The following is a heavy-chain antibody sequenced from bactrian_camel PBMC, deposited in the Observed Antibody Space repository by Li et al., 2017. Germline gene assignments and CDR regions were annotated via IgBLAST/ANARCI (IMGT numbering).Heavy chain of an antibody. J-gene: IGHJ4*01. CDR1: GFTFSNYW. V-gene: IGHV3S6*01. CDR3: VRGRGDWVLDNY. Sequence: HVQLVESGGGLVRPGGSVRLSCAASGFTFSNYWMFWVRQAPGKGLEWVSGIYSDGRQTYSSDSVKGRYTISRDNAKNTLYLQMNSLKPEDTAVYYCVRGRGDWVLDNYWGQGTQVTVS. D-gene: IGHD5*01. CDR2: IYSDGRQT.